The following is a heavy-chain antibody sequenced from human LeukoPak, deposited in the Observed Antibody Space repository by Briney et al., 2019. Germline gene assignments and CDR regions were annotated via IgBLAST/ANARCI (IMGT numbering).Heavy chain of an antibody. J-gene: IGHJ4*02. D-gene: IGHD3-10*01. V-gene: IGHV3-30-3*01. CDR1: GFTFRNYV. Sequence: GGSLGLSCAASGFTFRNYVIHWVRQAPGKGLEWVAVTSSDLNVKLYADSVEGRFTISRDNPRSTLYLQMNSLRPEDTAIYYCAREGYYGSGSPPSLYFDYWGQGTLVTVSS. CDR2: TSSDLNVK. CDR3: AREGYYGSGSPPSLYFDY.